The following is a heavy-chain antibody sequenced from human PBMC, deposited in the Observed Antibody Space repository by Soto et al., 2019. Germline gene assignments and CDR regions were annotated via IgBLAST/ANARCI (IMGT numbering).Heavy chain of an antibody. Sequence: PXXTLSLPFDLSGASISSSNWSSWVRQPPGKGLEWIGEIYHTGSTNYNPSLKSRVTISVDKSKNQLSLKLSSVTAADTAVYYCTRDTYIPPTTWGQGTLVTVSS. D-gene: IGHD2-2*01. CDR2: IYHTGST. J-gene: IGHJ5*02. V-gene: IGHV4-4*02. CDR3: TRDTYIPPTT. CDR1: GASISSSNW.